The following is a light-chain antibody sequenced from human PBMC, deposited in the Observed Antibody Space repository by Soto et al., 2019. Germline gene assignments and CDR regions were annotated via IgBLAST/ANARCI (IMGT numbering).Light chain of an antibody. CDR2: AAS. CDR1: QGIRNF. J-gene: IGKJ3*01. Sequence: DIQMTQSPTSLSASVGDRVTITCRASQGIRNFVAWYQQKPGKAPKLLIYAASTLQSGVPSRFSGSGSGTXXXXTXXXLQXEDVATYXCQKYSSVPVFGPGTKVEIK. V-gene: IGKV1-27*01. CDR3: QKYSSVPV.